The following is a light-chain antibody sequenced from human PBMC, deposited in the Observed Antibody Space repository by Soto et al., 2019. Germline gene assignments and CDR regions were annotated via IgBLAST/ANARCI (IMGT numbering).Light chain of an antibody. CDR1: QSVSSN. Sequence: EIVMTQSPATLSVSPGERATLSCRASQSVSSNLAWYQQKPGQAPRLLIYGASTRATGIPARFSGSGSGTEVTLPISRLQSEGFAVYYCQQYNNLPPITFGQGTRLEIK. V-gene: IGKV3-15*01. CDR3: QQYNNLPPIT. J-gene: IGKJ5*01. CDR2: GAS.